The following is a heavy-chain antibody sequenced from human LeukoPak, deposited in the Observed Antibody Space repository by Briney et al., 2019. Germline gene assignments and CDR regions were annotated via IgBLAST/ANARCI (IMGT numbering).Heavy chain of an antibody. V-gene: IGHV1-8*01. CDR2: MNPNSGNT. D-gene: IGHD3-16*01. CDR3: AKDTSLRHYDYVWGSSPAFDY. CDR1: GYTFTSYD. J-gene: IGHJ4*02. Sequence: ASVKVSCKASGYTFTSYDINWVRQATGQGLEWMGWMNPNSGNTGYAQKFQGRVTMTRNTSISTGYMELSSLRAEDTAVYYCAKDTSLRHYDYVWGSSPAFDYWGQGTLVTVSS.